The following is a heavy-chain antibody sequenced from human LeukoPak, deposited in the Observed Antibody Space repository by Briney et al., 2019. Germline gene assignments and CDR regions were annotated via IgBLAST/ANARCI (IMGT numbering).Heavy chain of an antibody. CDR2: IYASGST. J-gene: IGHJ4*02. D-gene: IGHD3-3*01. V-gene: IGHV4-61*02. Sequence: SQTLSLTCTVSGGSLSSGTDYWSWIRQSAGKGLEWIGRIYASGSTNYNPSLKSRVTISVDTSKNQFSLKLSSVTAADTAVYYCARSGYSNFDYWGQGTLVTVSS. CDR3: ARSGYSNFDY. CDR1: GGSLSSGTDY.